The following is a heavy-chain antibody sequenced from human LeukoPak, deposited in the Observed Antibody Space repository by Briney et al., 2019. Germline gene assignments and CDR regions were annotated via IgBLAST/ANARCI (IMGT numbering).Heavy chain of an antibody. CDR1: GFTFSSYV. CDR3: ATTVAAAGTRYFDY. J-gene: IGHJ4*02. Sequence: GGPLRLSCAASGFTFSSYVMHWVRQAPGKGLEWVAIISYDGSNEYYADSVKGRFTISRDNSKNTLYLQMNSLRAEDTAVYYCATTVAAAGTRYFDYWGQGTLVTVSS. V-gene: IGHV3-30*04. CDR2: ISYDGSNE. D-gene: IGHD6-13*01.